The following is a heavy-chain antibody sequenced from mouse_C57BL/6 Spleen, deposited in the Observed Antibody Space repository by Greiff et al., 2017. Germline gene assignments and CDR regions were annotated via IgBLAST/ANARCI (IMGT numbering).Heavy chain of an antibody. J-gene: IGHJ4*01. CDR3: ARAYGSSPGAMDY. Sequence: QVQLKQPGAELVKPGASVKLSCKASGYTFTSYWMHWVKQRPGQGLEWIGMIHPNSGSTNYNENFKSKATLTVDKSSSTAYMQLSILTSDDSAGYYCARAYGSSPGAMDYWGQGTSVTVSS. V-gene: IGHV1-64*01. D-gene: IGHD1-1*01. CDR2: IHPNSGST. CDR1: GYTFTSYW.